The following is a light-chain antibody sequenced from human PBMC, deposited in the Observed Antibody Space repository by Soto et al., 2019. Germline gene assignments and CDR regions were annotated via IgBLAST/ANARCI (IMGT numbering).Light chain of an antibody. CDR1: SSDIGGYGY. CDR2: EVR. Sequence: QPVLTQPAFVSGSLGQSITLSCTGTSSDIGGYGYVSWYQQSPGRAPKLIIFEVRDRPVGVSDRFSGSKSGNTASLTISGLQAEDEATYYCSSYRATGTLLVFGGGTKLTVL. V-gene: IGLV2-14*01. CDR3: SSYRATGTLLV. J-gene: IGLJ2*01.